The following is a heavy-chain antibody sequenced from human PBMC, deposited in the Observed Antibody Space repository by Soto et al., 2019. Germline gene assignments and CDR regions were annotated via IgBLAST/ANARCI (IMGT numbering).Heavy chain of an antibody. Sequence: QVQLVQSGAEVKKPGASVRVSCKSSGYTFTDYGITWVRQAPGQGLEWMGWMNTYKGNINYAQRLQGRVTMTTDTSTSTAYMELRSLTSDDTAVYYCARERGGYKHFDYWGQGALVTVSS. V-gene: IGHV1-18*01. CDR1: GYTFTDYG. J-gene: IGHJ4*02. CDR3: ARERGGYKHFDY. D-gene: IGHD1-26*01. CDR2: MNTYKGNI.